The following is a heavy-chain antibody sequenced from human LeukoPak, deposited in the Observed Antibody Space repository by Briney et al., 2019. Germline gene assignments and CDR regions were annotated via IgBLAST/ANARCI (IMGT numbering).Heavy chain of an antibody. Sequence: ASVKVSCKASGYTFSAYYMHWVRQAPGQGFEWMGWINSNLGDTSYAQKFQGRVTMTRDTSISTAYMELSRLTSDDTAMYYCARDFRRNYFDPWSQGTLVTVSS. J-gene: IGHJ5*02. CDR3: ARDFRRNYFDP. V-gene: IGHV1-2*02. CDR2: INSNLGDT. CDR1: GYTFSAYY.